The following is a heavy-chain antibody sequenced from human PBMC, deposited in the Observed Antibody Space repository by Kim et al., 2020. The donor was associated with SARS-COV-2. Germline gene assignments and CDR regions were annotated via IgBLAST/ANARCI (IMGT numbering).Heavy chain of an antibody. D-gene: IGHD3-10*02. Sequence: VKGRFTISRNNAKNSLYLQMNSLRAEDTAVYYCARAGAVMFDYYYGMDVWGQGTTITVSS. CDR3: ARAGAVMFDYYYGMDV. J-gene: IGHJ6*02. V-gene: IGHV3-11*01.